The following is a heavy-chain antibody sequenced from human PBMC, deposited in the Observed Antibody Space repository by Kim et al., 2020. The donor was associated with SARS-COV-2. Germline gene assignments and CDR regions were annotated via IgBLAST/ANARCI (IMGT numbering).Heavy chain of an antibody. CDR3: ARHVYCSGGSCYFEGAFDI. J-gene: IGHJ3*02. D-gene: IGHD2-15*01. CDR2: IYPGDSDT. CDR1: GYSFTSYW. Sequence: GESLKISCKGSGYSFTSYWIGWVRQMPGKGLEWMGIIYPGDSDTRYSPSFQGQVTISADKSISTAYLQWSSLKASDTAMYYCARHVYCSGGSCYFEGAFDIWGQGTMVTVSS. V-gene: IGHV5-51*01.